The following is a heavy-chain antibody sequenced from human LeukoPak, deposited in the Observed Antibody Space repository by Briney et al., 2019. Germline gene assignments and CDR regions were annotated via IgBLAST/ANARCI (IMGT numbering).Heavy chain of an antibody. D-gene: IGHD6-19*01. CDR3: AKSGPNSSGWSYFHYGMDV. J-gene: IGHJ6*02. CDR1: GFTFSSYA. Sequence: GGSLRLSCAASGFTFSSYAMSWVRQAPGKGLEWVSGLSDKGDSAYYADSVKGRFTFSRDNSRTTLYLQMNSLRAEDTAVYYCAKSGPNSSGWSYFHYGMDVWGQGTTVTVSS. CDR2: LSDKGDSA. V-gene: IGHV3-23*01.